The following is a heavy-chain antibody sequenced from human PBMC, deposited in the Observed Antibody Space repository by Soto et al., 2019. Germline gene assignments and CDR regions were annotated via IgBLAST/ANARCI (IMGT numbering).Heavy chain of an antibody. J-gene: IGHJ4*02. V-gene: IGHV4-38-2*01. CDR2: ISHSGST. D-gene: IGHD3-10*01. CDR3: ARGVYYGSGTYSQYFDS. CDR1: GYSISSGYY. Sequence: SETLSLTCAVSGYSISSGYYWGWIRQPPGKGLEWIGTISHSGSTYYNPSLKSRVTISVDTSQNQFSLKMGSVTAADTAVYYCARGVYYGSGTYSQYFDSWGQGTLVTVSS.